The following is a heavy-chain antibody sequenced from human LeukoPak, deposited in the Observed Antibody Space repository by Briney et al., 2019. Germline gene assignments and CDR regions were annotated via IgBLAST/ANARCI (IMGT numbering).Heavy chain of an antibody. V-gene: IGHV3-7*04. J-gene: IGHJ4*02. CDR2: LKEDGNEK. CDR1: GFRFSDYW. D-gene: IGHD1-1*01. Sequence: GGSLRLSCVASGFRFSDYWMSWVRQAPGKGLEWVANLKEDGNEKYYVDSVKGRFTISRDNAKDSLYLQMNSLGVEDTAVYFCARGQNWNHDSWGQGTLVAVSS. CDR3: ARGQNWNHDS.